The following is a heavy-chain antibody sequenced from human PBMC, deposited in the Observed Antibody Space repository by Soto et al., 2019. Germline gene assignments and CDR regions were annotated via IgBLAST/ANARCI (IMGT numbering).Heavy chain of an antibody. D-gene: IGHD2-2*01. J-gene: IGHJ6*02. CDR1: GFTFSSYG. CDR2: IWYDGSNK. Sequence: QMQLVESGGGVVQPGRSLRLSCGVSGFTFSSYGMHWVRQAPGKGLEWVAVIWYDGSNKYYADSVQGRFTISRDNSKNTLYLQMHSLRAEDTAVYYCARVAPSNYGMDVWGQGTTVTVSS. CDR3: ARVAPSNYGMDV. V-gene: IGHV3-33*01.